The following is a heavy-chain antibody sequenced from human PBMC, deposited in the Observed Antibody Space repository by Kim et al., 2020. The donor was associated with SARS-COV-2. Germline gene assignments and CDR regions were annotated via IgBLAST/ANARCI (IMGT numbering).Heavy chain of an antibody. J-gene: IGHJ6*02. CDR3: ARGLGTYSSGDGMDV. V-gene: IGHV1-69*04. D-gene: IGHD6-19*01. Sequence: QKFQGRVTITADKSTSTAYMELSSLRSEDTAVYYCARGLGTYSSGDGMDVWGQGTTVTVSS.